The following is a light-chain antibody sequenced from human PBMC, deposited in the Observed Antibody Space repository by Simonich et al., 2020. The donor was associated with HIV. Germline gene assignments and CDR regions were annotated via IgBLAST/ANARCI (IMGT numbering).Light chain of an antibody. CDR1: QSVLYSSKNKNY. CDR2: WAS. J-gene: IGKJ4*01. Sequence: DIVMTQSPDSLAVSLGERATINCKSSQSVLYSSKNKNYLAWFQKKPGQTPKLLIYWASTRESGVPDRFSGSGSGTDFTLTISSLKAEDVAVYSTPLTFGGGTKVEIK. CDR3: PLT. V-gene: IGKV4-1*01.